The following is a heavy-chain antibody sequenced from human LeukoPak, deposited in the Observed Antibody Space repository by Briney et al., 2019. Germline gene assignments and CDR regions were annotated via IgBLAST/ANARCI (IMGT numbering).Heavy chain of an antibody. V-gene: IGHV1-46*01. D-gene: IGHD3-3*01. CDR2: INPSGGST. CDR1: GYTFTSYY. J-gene: IGHJ3*02. Sequence: ASVKVSCKASGYTFTSYYMHWVRQAPGQGLEWMGIINPSGGSTSYAQKFRGRVTMTRDTSTSTVYMELSSLRSEDTAVYYCARVSMYYDFWSAAFDIWGQGTMVTVSS. CDR3: ARVSMYYDFWSAAFDI.